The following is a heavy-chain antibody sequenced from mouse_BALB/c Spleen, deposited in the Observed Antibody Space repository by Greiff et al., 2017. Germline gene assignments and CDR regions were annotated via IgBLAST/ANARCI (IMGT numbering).Heavy chain of an antibody. Sequence: EVQVVESGGGLVQPGGSPRLSCATSGFTFTDYYMSWVRQPPGKALEWLGFIRNKANGYTTEYSASVKGRFTISRDNSQSILYLQMNTLRAEDSATYYCARDINGYERLYAMDYWGQGTSVTVSS. CDR2: IRNKANGYTT. CDR1: GFTFTDYY. J-gene: IGHJ4*01. D-gene: IGHD2-2*01. V-gene: IGHV7-3*02. CDR3: ARDINGYERLYAMDY.